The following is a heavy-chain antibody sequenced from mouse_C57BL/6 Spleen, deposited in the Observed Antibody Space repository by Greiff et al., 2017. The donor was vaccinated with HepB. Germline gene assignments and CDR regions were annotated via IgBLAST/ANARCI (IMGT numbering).Heavy chain of an antibody. V-gene: IGHV1-52*01. CDR2: IDPSDSET. Sequence: QVQLQQSGAELVRPGSSVKLSCKASGYTFTSYWMHWVKQRPIQGLEWIGNIDPSDSETHYNQKFKDKATLTVDKSSSTAYMQLSSLTSEDSAVYYCARSDYGSSGDYWGQGTTLTVSS. CDR3: ARSDYGSSGDY. J-gene: IGHJ2*01. D-gene: IGHD1-1*01. CDR1: GYTFTSYW.